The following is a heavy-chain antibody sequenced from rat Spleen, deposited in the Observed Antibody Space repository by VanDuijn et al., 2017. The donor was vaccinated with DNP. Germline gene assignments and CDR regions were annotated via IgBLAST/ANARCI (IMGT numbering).Heavy chain of an antibody. CDR2: ISYDGSRT. J-gene: IGHJ2*01. CDR1: GFTFNKYW. Sequence: EVQLVESGGDLVQPGRSLKLSCVASGFTFNKYWMTWIRQVPKKGLEWVATISYDGSRTYYRDSVKGRFTISRDNAKSTLYLQMDSLRSEDTATYYCATGATLDYWGQGVMVTVSS. V-gene: IGHV5-7*01. D-gene: IGHD3-5*01. CDR3: ATGATLDY.